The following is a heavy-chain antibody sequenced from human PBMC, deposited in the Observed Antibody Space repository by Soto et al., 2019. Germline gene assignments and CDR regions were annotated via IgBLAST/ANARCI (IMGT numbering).Heavy chain of an antibody. D-gene: IGHD3-10*01. Sequence: GESLKISCKGSGYSFTSYWIGWVRQMPGKGLEWMGIIYPGDSDTRYSPSFQGQVTISADKSISTAYLQWSSLKASDTAMYYCARPRTYGSGLGYYYGMDVWGQGTTVTVSS. V-gene: IGHV5-51*01. CDR2: IYPGDSDT. CDR1: GYSFTSYW. J-gene: IGHJ6*02. CDR3: ARPRTYGSGLGYYYGMDV.